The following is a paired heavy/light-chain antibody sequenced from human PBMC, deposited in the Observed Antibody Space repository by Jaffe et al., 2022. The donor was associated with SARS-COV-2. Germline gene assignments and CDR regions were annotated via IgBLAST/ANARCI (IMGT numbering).Heavy chain of an antibody. CDR2: INLRGPT. V-gene: IGHV4-39*01. D-gene: IGHD6-19*01. J-gene: IGHJ5*02. CDR1: GGSINGYH. Sequence: QMQLQESGPGLVKPSETLSLACTVSGGSINGYHWGWIRQSPGKGLEWIGLINLRGPTYYNPTLWGRATMSADRTQNQFSLKLTSVTAADTAVYYCGRRTVVAGGWFDAWGQGILVTVSS. CDR3: GRRTVVAGGWFDA.
Light chain of an antibody. V-gene: IGKV1-9*01. CDR2: AAS. CDR3: LQLSSYPLT. J-gene: IGKJ4*01. Sequence: DIQLTQSPSFLSASVGDRVTITCRASQGTNNYLAWYQQKPGNAPRLLIYAASTLQSGVPSRFSGSGSGTDFTLTISSLQPEDFASYYCLQLSSYPLTFGGGTKVEIK. CDR1: QGTNNY.